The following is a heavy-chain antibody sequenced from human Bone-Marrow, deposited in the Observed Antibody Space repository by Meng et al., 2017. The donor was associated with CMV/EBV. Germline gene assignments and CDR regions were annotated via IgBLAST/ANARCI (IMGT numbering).Heavy chain of an antibody. CDR1: GGSISSYY. CDR2: IYYSGST. V-gene: IGHV4-59*01. CDR3: ARRGRSSSPYYYALDV. J-gene: IGHJ6*02. D-gene: IGHD2-2*01. Sequence: SETLSLTCTVSGGSISSYYWSWIRQPPGKGLEWIGYIYYSGSTNYNPSLKSRVTISVDTSKNQFSLKLTSVSAADTAVYYCARRGRSSSPYYYALDVWGQGTTATVSS.